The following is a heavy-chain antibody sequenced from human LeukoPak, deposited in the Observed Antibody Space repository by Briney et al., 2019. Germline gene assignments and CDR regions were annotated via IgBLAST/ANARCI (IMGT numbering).Heavy chain of an antibody. Sequence: GGSLRLSCAASGFSFGTYNMNWVRQAPGKGLEWISYISLSSTTIHYADSVKGRFTISRDNAKNSLYLQMNSLRVDDTAVYYCARDRISGFDSWGQGALVTVSS. D-gene: IGHD3-3*01. CDR3: ARDRISGFDS. J-gene: IGHJ4*02. CDR2: ISLSSTTI. CDR1: GFSFGTYN. V-gene: IGHV3-48*04.